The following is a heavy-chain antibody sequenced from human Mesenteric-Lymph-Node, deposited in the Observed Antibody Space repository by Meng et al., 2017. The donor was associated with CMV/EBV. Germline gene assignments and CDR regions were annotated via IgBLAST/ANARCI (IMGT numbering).Heavy chain of an antibody. D-gene: IGHD6-19*01. Sequence: GESLKISCAASGFTFDDYAMHWVRQAPGKGLEWVSLISWDGGTTYYADSVKGRFTISRDNSKNSLYLQMNSLRAEDTALYYCAKGIQPYSSYDAFDIWGQGTMVTVSS. V-gene: IGHV3-43D*03. J-gene: IGHJ3*02. CDR3: AKGIQPYSSYDAFDI. CDR1: GFTFDDYA. CDR2: ISWDGGTT.